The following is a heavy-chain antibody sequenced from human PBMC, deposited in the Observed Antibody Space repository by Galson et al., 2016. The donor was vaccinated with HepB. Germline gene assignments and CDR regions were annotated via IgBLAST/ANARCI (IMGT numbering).Heavy chain of an antibody. V-gene: IGHV4-39*01. D-gene: IGHD5-12*01. CDR2: NLSTWSGSA. Sequence: TLSLTCTVSGGSLSIDDSYWGWISQPPGKGLEWIGSNLSTWSGSAYYNPSLKSRVTISVDTSKKQFSLRLGSVTAADTAVYYCARQGGVNIVATLRFDPWGQGTLVTVSS. CDR1: GGSLSIDDSY. J-gene: IGHJ5*02. CDR3: ARQGGVNIVATLRFDP.